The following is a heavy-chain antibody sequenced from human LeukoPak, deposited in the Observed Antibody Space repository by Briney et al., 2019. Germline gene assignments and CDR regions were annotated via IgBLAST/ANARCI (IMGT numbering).Heavy chain of an antibody. CDR3: ARDYYDSSGFGAFDI. Sequence: ASVTVSCKASGYTFAAYYMHWVRQAHGQGLEWMGWINPNSGGTNYAQKFQGRVTMTRDTSISTAYMELSRLRSDDTAVYYCARDYYDSSGFGAFDIWGQGTMVTVSS. V-gene: IGHV1-2*02. CDR2: INPNSGGT. D-gene: IGHD3-22*01. J-gene: IGHJ3*02. CDR1: GYTFAAYY.